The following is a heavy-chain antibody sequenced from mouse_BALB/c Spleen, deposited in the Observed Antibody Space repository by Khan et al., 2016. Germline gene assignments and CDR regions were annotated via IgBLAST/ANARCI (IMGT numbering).Heavy chain of an antibody. CDR2: ISDGGSYT. V-gene: IGHV5-4*02. Sequence: EVQLVESGGGLVKPGGSLKLSCAASGFTFSDYYMYWVRQTPEKRLEWVATISDGGSYTYYPASVKGRFTITRDNAKNNLYLQMSSLKSEDTAMYYCARDHNWYFDVWGAGTTVTVSS. J-gene: IGHJ1*01. CDR3: ARDHNWYFDV. CDR1: GFTFSDYY.